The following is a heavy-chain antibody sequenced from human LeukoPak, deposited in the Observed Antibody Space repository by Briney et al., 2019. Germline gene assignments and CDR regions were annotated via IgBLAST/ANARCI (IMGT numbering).Heavy chain of an antibody. V-gene: IGHV3-66*01. CDR3: ARDVGSSGWYWGFDY. CDR2: IYSGGST. J-gene: IGHJ4*02. D-gene: IGHD6-19*01. Sequence: GGSLRLSCAASGFTVSSNYMSWVRQAPGKGLEWVSVIYSGGSTYYADSVKGRFTISRDNSKNTLYLQMNSLRAEDTAVYYCARDVGSSGWYWGFDYWGQRTLVTVSS. CDR1: GFTVSSNY.